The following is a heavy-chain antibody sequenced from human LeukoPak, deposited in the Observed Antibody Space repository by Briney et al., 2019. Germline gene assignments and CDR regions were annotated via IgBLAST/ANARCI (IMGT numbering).Heavy chain of an antibody. CDR3: VHRYYDFWTVPFGMDV. CDR2: IKSKDDGETI. V-gene: IGHV3-15*01. J-gene: IGHJ6*04. Sequence: PGGSLRLSCVASGITFRNYWMSWIRQAPGKGLEWVARIKSKDDGETIDYNAPVKGRFTISRDGSKNTLYLEMNSLKTEDTAVYYCVHRYYDFWTVPFGMDVWGKGTTVTVSS. CDR1: GITFRNYW. D-gene: IGHD3-3*01.